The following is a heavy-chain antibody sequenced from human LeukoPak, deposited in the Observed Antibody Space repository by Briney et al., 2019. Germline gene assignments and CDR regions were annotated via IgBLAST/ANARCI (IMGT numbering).Heavy chain of an antibody. J-gene: IGHJ3*02. Sequence: GGSLRLPCAASGFTFSSYSMNWVRQTPGKGLEWVSSISATSSYIYYADSARGRFTISRDNAKNSLYLQMNSLRAEDTAVYYCARDKTERWLVLEAFDIWGQGTVVTVSS. CDR1: GFTFSSYS. CDR2: ISATSSYI. CDR3: ARDKTERWLVLEAFDI. D-gene: IGHD6-19*01. V-gene: IGHV3-21*01.